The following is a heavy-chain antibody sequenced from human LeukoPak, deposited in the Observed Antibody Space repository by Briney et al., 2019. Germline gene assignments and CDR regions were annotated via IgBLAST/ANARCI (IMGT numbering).Heavy chain of an antibody. D-gene: IGHD5-12*01. CDR1: GGSFSGYY. CDR3: ARVWLHWFDP. CDR2: INHSGST. V-gene: IGHV4-34*01. J-gene: IGHJ5*02. Sequence: SETLSLTCAVYGGSFSGYYWSWIRQPPGKGLEWIGEINHSGSTSYNPSLKSRVTISVDTSKNQFSLKLSSVTAADTAVYYCARVWLHWFDPWGQGTLVTVSS.